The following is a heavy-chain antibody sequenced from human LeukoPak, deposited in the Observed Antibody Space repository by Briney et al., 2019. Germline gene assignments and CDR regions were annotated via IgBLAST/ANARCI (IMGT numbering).Heavy chain of an antibody. CDR1: GFTFTSYS. V-gene: IGHV3-23*01. CDR2: ISGTGGNT. J-gene: IGHJ3*02. Sequence: PGGSLRLSCAASGFTFTSYSMNWVRQAPGKGLEWVSTISGTGGNTYYAESVKGRFTISRDNSKNTLYLQMNSLRAEDTAIYYCAFLAHHWLVRGAFDIWGQGTMVTVSS. D-gene: IGHD6-19*01. CDR3: AFLAHHWLVRGAFDI.